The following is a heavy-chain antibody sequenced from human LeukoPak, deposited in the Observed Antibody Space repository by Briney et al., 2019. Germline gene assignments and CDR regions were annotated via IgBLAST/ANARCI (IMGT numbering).Heavy chain of an antibody. CDR2: IRSKANSYAT. CDR3: TRLGPMDV. D-gene: IGHD1-26*01. CDR1: GFTFSGSA. J-gene: IGHJ6*02. Sequence: GGSLRLSCAASGFTFSGSAMHWVRQASGKGLEWVGRIRSKANSYATAYAASVKGRFTISRDDSKNTVYLQMNSLKTEDTAVYYCTRLGPMDVWGQGTTVTVSS. V-gene: IGHV3-73*01.